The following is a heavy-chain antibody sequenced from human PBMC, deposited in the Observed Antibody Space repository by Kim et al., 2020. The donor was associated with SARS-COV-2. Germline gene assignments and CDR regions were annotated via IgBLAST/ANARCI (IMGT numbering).Heavy chain of an antibody. CDR2: T. D-gene: IGHD6-19*01. CDR3: ALGVPLGSGSY. J-gene: IGHJ4*02. V-gene: IGHV3-23*01. Sequence: TYYASSVKGLFTISRDNSKNTLYLQMNSLRAEDTAVYYCALGVPLGSGSYWGQGTLVTVSS.